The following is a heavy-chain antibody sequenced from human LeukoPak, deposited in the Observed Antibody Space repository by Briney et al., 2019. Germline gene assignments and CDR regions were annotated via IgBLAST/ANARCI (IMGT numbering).Heavy chain of an antibody. CDR3: ARANNRDYYGGSGELAEYFQH. J-gene: IGHJ1*01. V-gene: IGHV1-2*02. CDR2: INPNSGGT. D-gene: IGHD3-22*01. Sequence: ASVTVSSTASGYTFTGYYMHWVRQAPGQGLEWMGWINPNSGGTNYAQKFQGRVTMTRDTTISTAYMELSRLRSDDAAVYYCARANNRDYYGGSGELAEYFQHWGQGTLVTVSS. CDR1: GYTFTGYY.